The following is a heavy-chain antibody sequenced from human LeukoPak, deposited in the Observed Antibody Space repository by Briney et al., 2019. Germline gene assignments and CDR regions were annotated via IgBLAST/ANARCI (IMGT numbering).Heavy chain of an antibody. CDR3: TTDKYCTNGVCSSYFDY. D-gene: IGHD2-8*01. Sequence: GGSLRLSCAASGFTFSSYAMSWVRQAPGKGLEWVSAISGSGGSTYYADSVKGRFTISRDNSKNTLYLQMNSLRAEDTAMYYCTTDKYCTNGVCSSYFDYWGQGTLVTVSS. V-gene: IGHV3-23*01. CDR2: ISGSGGST. J-gene: IGHJ4*02. CDR1: GFTFSSYA.